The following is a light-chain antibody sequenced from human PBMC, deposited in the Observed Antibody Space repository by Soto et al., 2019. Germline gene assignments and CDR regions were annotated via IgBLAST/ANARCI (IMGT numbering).Light chain of an antibody. CDR1: QRVSSSY. Sequence: EIILTQSPGTLTLSPGERATLSCRASQRVSSSYLAWYQQKPGQAPRLLIYGASSRTTGIPDRFSGRGSGTDFTLTISRLEPEDFAVYYCQQYGSSPFTFGPGTKVNIK. V-gene: IGKV3-20*01. CDR3: QQYGSSPFT. J-gene: IGKJ3*01. CDR2: GAS.